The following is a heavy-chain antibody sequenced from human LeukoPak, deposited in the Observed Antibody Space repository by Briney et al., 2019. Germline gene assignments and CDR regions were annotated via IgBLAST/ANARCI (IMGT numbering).Heavy chain of an antibody. J-gene: IGHJ4*02. D-gene: IGHD3-22*01. CDR2: IIPIFGIA. Sequence: ASVKVSCKASGGTFSSYAISWVRQAPGQGLEWMGRIIPIFGIANYARKFQGRVTITADKSTSTAYMELSSLRSEDTAVYYCARRHYDSSGYLDYWGQGTLVTVSS. V-gene: IGHV1-69*04. CDR1: GGTFSSYA. CDR3: ARRHYDSSGYLDY.